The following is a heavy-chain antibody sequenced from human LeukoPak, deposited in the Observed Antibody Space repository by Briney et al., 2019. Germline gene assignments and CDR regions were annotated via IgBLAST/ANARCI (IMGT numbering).Heavy chain of an antibody. Sequence: ASVKVSCKASGYAFTGYHMHWVRQAPGQGLEWMGWINPNTGDTNYAQKFQGRVTMTRDTSISTAYMELSRLRSDDTAAYYCARAVDTAMETALGYWGQGTLVTVSS. CDR2: INPNTGDT. V-gene: IGHV1-2*02. CDR3: ARAVDTAMETALGY. J-gene: IGHJ4*02. D-gene: IGHD5-18*01. CDR1: GYAFTGYH.